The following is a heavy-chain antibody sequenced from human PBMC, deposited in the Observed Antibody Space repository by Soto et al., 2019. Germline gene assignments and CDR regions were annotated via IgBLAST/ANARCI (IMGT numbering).Heavy chain of an antibody. D-gene: IGHD7-27*01. V-gene: IGHV4-30-4*01. CDR3: ARGPAGDKVDS. J-gene: IGHJ4*02. CDR2: IYDGGRT. CDR1: GGSISTVDYW. Sequence: QVQLQESGPGLVKPSQTLSLTCTVSGGSISTVDYWWSWIRQSPDMGLEWIGHIYDGGRTYNNPSLESRVTMSVDTSKSQLSRPLSSVSAADTAVYYCARGPAGDKVDSWGQGTLVTVSS.